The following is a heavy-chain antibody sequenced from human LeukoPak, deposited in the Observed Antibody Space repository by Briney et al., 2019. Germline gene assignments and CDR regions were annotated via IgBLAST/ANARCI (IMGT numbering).Heavy chain of an antibody. V-gene: IGHV4-39*07. D-gene: IGHD2-21*02. J-gene: IGHJ4*02. CDR2: IYYSGST. Sequence: SETLSLTCTVSGGSISSSSYYWGWIRQPPGKGLEWIGSIYYSGSTYYNPSLKSRVTISVDTSKNQFSLKLGSVTAADTAVYYCARERGGDCSFDYWGQGTLVTVSS. CDR3: ARERGGDCSFDY. CDR1: GGSISSSSYY.